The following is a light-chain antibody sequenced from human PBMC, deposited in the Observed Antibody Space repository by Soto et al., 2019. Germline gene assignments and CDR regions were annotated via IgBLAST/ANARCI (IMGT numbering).Light chain of an antibody. J-gene: IGKJ1*01. CDR2: AAS. V-gene: IGKV3-15*01. CDR3: QQYNNWPRT. CDR1: QIVNTN. Sequence: IVMTQSPAALSVSPGDSATLSCRASQIVNTNVAWYQQRPGQAPRLLIFAASTRATGVAARFSGSGSGTKFTLTVDSLQSEDFAVYYCQQYNNWPRTFGQGIKVDI.